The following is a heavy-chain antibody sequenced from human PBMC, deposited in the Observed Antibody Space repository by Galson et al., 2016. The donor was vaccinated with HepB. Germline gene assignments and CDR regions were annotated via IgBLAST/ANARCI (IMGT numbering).Heavy chain of an antibody. CDR3: AQTNYGANRRYFDY. J-gene: IGHJ4*02. CDR1: GFSLNTSGVG. Sequence: PALVKPTQTLTLTCSFSGFSLNTSGVGVGWIRQPPGKALEWLALIYWSDDKLYRPSLKTRLTINKGTSQNQVVLTMTNVASVDTATYYCAQTNYGANRRYFDYWGQGVLVTVSS. D-gene: IGHD4-23*01. V-gene: IGHV2-5*01. CDR2: IYWSDDK.